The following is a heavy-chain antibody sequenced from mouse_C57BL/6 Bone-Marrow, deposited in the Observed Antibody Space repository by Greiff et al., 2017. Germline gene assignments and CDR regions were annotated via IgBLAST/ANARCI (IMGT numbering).Heavy chain of an antibody. V-gene: IGHV1-52*01. D-gene: IGHD1-1*01. CDR3: ARENYGSSYGWYFDV. J-gene: IGHJ1*03. Sequence: VQLQQPGAELVRPGSSVKLSCKASGYTFTSYWMHWVKQRPIQGLEWIGNIDPSDSETHYNQKFKDKATLTVDKSSSTAYMQLSSLTSEDSAVYYCARENYGSSYGWYFDVWGTGTTVTVSS. CDR1: GYTFTSYW. CDR2: IDPSDSET.